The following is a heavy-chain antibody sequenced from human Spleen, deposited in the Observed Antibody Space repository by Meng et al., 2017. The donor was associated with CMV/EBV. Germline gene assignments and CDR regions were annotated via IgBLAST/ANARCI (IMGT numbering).Heavy chain of an antibody. CDR3: ARQSGLRRAFDI. CDR2: IYSGGST. V-gene: IGHV3-66*02. D-gene: IGHD5-12*01. Sequence: ESLKISCAASGFTVSSNYMSWVRQAPGKGLEWVSVIYSGGSTYYADSGKGRFTISRDNPKNTLFLQMNSLRAEDTAVYYCARQSGLRRAFDIWGQGTMVTVSS. CDR1: GFTVSSNY. J-gene: IGHJ3*02.